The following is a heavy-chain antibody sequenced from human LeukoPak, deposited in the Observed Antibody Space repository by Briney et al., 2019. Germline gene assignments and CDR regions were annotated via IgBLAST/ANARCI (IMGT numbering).Heavy chain of an antibody. CDR3: AKEKGSGSYYNYQYGTDV. J-gene: IGHJ6*02. Sequence: PGGSLRLSCAASEFTFSIYGMRWVRQAPGKGLEWVAVISFDGGNKVYADSVKGRVTISRDNSKNTLSLQMNSLRAEDTAVYYCAKEKGSGSYYNYQYGTDVWGQGTTVTVSS. D-gene: IGHD3-10*01. V-gene: IGHV3-30*18. CDR2: ISFDGGNK. CDR1: EFTFSIYG.